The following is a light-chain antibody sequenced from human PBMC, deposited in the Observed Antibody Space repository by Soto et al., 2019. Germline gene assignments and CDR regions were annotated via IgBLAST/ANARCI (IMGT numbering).Light chain of an antibody. CDR2: AAA. J-gene: IGKJ4*01. V-gene: IGKV1-39*01. Sequence: DIQMTQSPSPLSASVGDRVTITCRASQSISSYLNWYQQKPGKAPKLLIYAAASLQSGVPSRFSGSGSGTDFTIIISNMQSADFATYYCQQSYGAPRTFGGGTKVEIK. CDR1: QSISSY. CDR3: QQSYGAPRT.